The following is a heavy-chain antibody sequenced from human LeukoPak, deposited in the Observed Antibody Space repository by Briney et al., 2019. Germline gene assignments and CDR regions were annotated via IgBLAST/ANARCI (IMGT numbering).Heavy chain of an antibody. D-gene: IGHD4-17*01. CDR1: GFTFGNYG. Sequence: GGSLRLSCAASGFTFGNYGMSWVRQAPGKGLEWVSGINWNGGSTGYADSVEGRFTISRDNAKNSQYLQMNSLRVEDTALYYCARAQTYGDSRLLLDYWGQGTLVTASS. CDR2: INWNGGST. J-gene: IGHJ4*02. CDR3: ARAQTYGDSRLLLDY. V-gene: IGHV3-20*04.